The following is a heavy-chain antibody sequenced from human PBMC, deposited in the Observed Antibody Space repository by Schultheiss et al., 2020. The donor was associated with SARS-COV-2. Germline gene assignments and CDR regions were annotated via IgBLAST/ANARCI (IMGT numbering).Heavy chain of an antibody. V-gene: IGHV3-30*01. CDR3: ARDRFSCTGSTCYGGFDY. D-gene: IGHD2-15*01. CDR1: GFTFSSYA. Sequence: GGSLSLSCAASGFTFSSYALHWVRQAPGKGLEWVAVISSDGSYKYYADSVKGRFSNSRDNYKNTLYLQMNSLRAEDTAVYYCARDRFSCTGSTCYGGFDYWGQGTLVTVSS. CDR2: ISSDGSYK. J-gene: IGHJ4*02.